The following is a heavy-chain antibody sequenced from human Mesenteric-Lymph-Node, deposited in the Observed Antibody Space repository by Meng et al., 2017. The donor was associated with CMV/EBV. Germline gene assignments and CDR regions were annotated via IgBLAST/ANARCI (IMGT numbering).Heavy chain of an antibody. D-gene: IGHD5-24*01. J-gene: IGHJ4*03. CDR1: GGSISPYY. Sequence: GSLRLSCTVSGGSISPYYWSWIRQPPGKRLEWIAYIYNSGTTNYNPALKSRVTISVDTTKNQFSLSLSSVTAADTAVYYFARAPYNMRNIIGFDSWGQGTLVTVSS. V-gene: IGHV4-59*01. CDR2: IYNSGTT. CDR3: ARAPYNMRNIIGFDS.